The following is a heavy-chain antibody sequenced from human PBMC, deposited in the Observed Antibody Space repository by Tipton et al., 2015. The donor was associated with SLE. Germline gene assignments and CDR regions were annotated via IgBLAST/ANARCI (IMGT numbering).Heavy chain of an antibody. CDR3: ARAVAAEFDY. D-gene: IGHD6-13*01. J-gene: IGHJ4*02. V-gene: IGHV6-1*01. CDR2: TYFRSQWYD. Sequence: GLVKPSQTLSLTCAVSGDSVSSNTAAWNWIRQSPSRGLEWLGGTYFRSQWYDEYAPSVKSRITINPDTSKNQFSLQLDSVTPEDTAVYYCARAVAAEFDYWGQGTLVTVSS. CDR1: GDSVSSNTAA.